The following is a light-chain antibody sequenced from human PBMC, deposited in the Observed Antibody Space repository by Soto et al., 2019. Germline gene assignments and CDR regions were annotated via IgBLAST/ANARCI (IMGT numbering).Light chain of an antibody. Sequence: VLTQSPVTLSVSPGESATLSCRGSQSVSSYLAWYQQKPGQAPRLLIYDAYNRATGIPARFSGGGSGTDFTLTIDNLEPEDFAIYYCQQRSNWPPITFGQGTKVDIK. CDR1: QSVSSY. J-gene: IGKJ1*01. CDR2: DAY. CDR3: QQRSNWPPIT. V-gene: IGKV3-11*01.